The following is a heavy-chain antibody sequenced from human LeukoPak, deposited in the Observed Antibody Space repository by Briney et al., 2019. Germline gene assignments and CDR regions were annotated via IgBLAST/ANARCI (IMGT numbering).Heavy chain of an antibody. D-gene: IGHD2-15*01. CDR3: ARGGGSSPLSG. CDR2: IIPIFGTA. J-gene: IGHJ4*02. Sequence: ASVKVSCKASGGTFSSYAISWVRQAPGQGLEWMGGIIPIFGTANYAQKFQGRVTMTTDTSTSTAYMELRSLRSDDTAVDYCARGGGSSPLSGWGQGTLVTVSS. CDR1: GGTFSSYA. V-gene: IGHV1-69*05.